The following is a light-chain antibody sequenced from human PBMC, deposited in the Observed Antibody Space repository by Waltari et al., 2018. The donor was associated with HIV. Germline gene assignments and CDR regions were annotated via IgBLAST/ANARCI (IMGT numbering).Light chain of an antibody. V-gene: IGKV1-33*01. CDR3: QQYKTLPLT. Sequence: DIQMTQSPSSLSASVGDRVTITCQASQDIRKALSCYQHKPGKDPQVLIFDGVILQTGVAARFTGSGSGTDFVFTIGSLQPEDIATYFCQQYKTLPLTFGGGTKVEIK. CDR2: DGV. J-gene: IGKJ4*01. CDR1: QDIRKA.